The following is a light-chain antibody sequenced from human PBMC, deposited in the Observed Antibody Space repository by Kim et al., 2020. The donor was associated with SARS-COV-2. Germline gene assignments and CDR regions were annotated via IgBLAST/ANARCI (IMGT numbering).Light chain of an antibody. Sequence: SYELTQPPSVSVAPGTTARITCGGNNIGSERVHWYQQKPGQAPVLVIYYDSDRPSGIHERFSGSNSGNTTTLTISRVEAGDEADYYCQVWDSSSDHVVFGGGTKLTVL. V-gene: IGLV3-21*04. CDR3: QVWDSSSDHVV. CDR2: YDS. J-gene: IGLJ2*01. CDR1: NIGSER.